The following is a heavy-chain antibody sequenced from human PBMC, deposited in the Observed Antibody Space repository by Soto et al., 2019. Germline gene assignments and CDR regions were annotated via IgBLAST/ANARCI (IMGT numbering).Heavy chain of an antibody. D-gene: IGHD2-21*01. CDR3: ARSAYLVDAFDI. CDR2: IVPVFGTA. CDR1: GGPSNNYG. Sequence: QVQLIQSGAEVQTSGSSVKVSCTALGGPSNNYGDSWVRQAPGQPLEWMGGIVPVFGTANYAPKFHDRLRITADDSTRTVNMELRSLTSDDTAVYYCARSAYLVDAFDIWGQGTVVTVSS. J-gene: IGHJ3*02. V-gene: IGHV1-69*01.